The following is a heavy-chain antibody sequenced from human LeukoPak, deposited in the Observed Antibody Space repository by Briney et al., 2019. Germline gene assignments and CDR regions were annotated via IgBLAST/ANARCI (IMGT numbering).Heavy chain of an antibody. Sequence: PGGSLRLSCAASGFTFGDYYMSWIRQAPGKGLEWVSYISDSSSYTNYADSVKGRFTISRDNAKNSLYLQMNSLRAEDTAVYYCARDYNGGSDYWGQGTLVTVSS. J-gene: IGHJ4*02. CDR3: ARDYNGGSDY. V-gene: IGHV3-11*06. CDR1: GFTFGDYY. D-gene: IGHD6-19*01. CDR2: ISDSSSYT.